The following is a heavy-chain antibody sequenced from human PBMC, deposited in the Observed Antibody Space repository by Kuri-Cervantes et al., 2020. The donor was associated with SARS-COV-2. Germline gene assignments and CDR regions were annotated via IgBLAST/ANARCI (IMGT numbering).Heavy chain of an antibody. Sequence: SETLSLTCTVSGGSISSSSYYRGWIRQPPGKGLEWIGSIYYSGSTYYNPSLKSRVTISVDTSKNQFSLKLSSVTAADTAVYYCARDSIAAAGTEFDYWGQGTLVTVSS. CDR3: ARDSIAAAGTEFDY. D-gene: IGHD6-13*01. V-gene: IGHV4-39*02. CDR2: IYYSGST. CDR1: GGSISSSSYY. J-gene: IGHJ4*02.